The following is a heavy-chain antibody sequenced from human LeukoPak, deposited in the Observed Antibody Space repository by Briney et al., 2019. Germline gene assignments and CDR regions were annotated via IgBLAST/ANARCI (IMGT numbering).Heavy chain of an antibody. D-gene: IGHD1-7*01. CDR3: ARDHSNWNYAPDF. CDR1: GYTFTRYG. CDR2: ISASNGNT. V-gene: IGHV1-18*01. J-gene: IGHJ3*01. Sequence: ASVRVSCKASGYTFTRYGISWVRQAPGQGLQWLGWISASNGNTNYAQKFRDRVTMSTDTSTGTAYLDVRSLTSDDTAVYYCARDHSNWNYAPDFWGQGTMVTVSS.